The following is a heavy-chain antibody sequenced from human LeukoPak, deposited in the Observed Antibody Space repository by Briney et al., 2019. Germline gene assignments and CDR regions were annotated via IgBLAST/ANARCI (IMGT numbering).Heavy chain of an antibody. CDR2: ISDSGSRT. D-gene: IGHD3-22*01. CDR1: GIIFDRYG. V-gene: IGHV3-23*01. CDR3: AKQESSGSYPYYFDY. J-gene: IGHJ4*02. Sequence: GGSLRLSCAASGIIFDRYGMTWVRQAPGEVLKWVASISDSGSRTYYADSVKGRFTVSRDNSKNTVYVQMNSLRAEDTAIYYCAKQESSGSYPYYFDYWGQGTLVTVSS.